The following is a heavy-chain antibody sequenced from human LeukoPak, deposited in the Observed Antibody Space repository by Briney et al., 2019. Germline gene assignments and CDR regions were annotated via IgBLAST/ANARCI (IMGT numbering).Heavy chain of an antibody. CDR2: IYYSGST. J-gene: IGHJ5*02. Sequence: PSQTLSLTCTVSGGSISSGSYYWSWIRQPPGKGLEWIGFIYYSGSTNYNPSLKSRVTISVDTSKNQFFLNLRSVTAADTAVYYCARVPRIEAGATGDWFDPWGQGTVVTVSS. V-gene: IGHV4-61*01. CDR3: ARVPRIEAGATGDWFDP. D-gene: IGHD2/OR15-2a*01. CDR1: GGSISSGSYY.